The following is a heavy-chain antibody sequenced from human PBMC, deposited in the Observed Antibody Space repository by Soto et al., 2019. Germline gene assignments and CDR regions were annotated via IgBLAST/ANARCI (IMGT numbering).Heavy chain of an antibody. D-gene: IGHD3-16*01. CDR1: GASISGYY. CDR2: IYYSGST. V-gene: IGHV4-59*12. Sequence: PSETLSLTCTVSGASISGYYWTWIRQPPGKGLEWIGYIYYSGSTSYNPSLKSRVTISLDTSKNQFSLKLSSVTAADTAVYYCARTTAFVSGTYPPAHFDYWGQGTRVNVS. CDR3: ARTTAFVSGTYPPAHFDY. J-gene: IGHJ4*02.